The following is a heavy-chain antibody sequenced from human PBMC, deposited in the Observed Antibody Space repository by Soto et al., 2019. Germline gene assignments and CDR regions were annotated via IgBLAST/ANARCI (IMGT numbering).Heavy chain of an antibody. J-gene: IGHJ4*02. CDR3: ARLDIVVVVAAFDY. CDR2: IKQDGSEK. D-gene: IGHD2-15*01. V-gene: IGHV3-7*01. CDR1: GFTFSSYW. Sequence: GGSLRLSCAASGFTFSSYWMSWVRQAPGKGLEWVADIKQDGSEKYYVDSVKGRFTISRDNAKNSLYLQMNSLRAEDTAVYYCARLDIVVVVAAFDYRGQGTLVTVSS.